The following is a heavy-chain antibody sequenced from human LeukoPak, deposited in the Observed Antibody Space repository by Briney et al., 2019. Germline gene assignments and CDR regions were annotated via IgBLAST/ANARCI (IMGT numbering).Heavy chain of an antibody. V-gene: IGHV3-30*02. CDR3: AKDLSPSFSWPFDY. D-gene: IGHD2/OR15-2a*01. Sequence: GGSLRLSCAASGFTFRTYGMHWVRQAPGKGLEWVAFIQSDGRNKYYADSVKGRFTIPRDDSKNTLYLQMSSLTTEDTAVYSCAKDLSPSFSWPFDYWGRGTLVTVSS. J-gene: IGHJ4*02. CDR2: IQSDGRNK. CDR1: GFTFRTYG.